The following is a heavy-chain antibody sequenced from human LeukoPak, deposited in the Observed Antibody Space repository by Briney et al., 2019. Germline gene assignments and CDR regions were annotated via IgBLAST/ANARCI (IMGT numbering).Heavy chain of an antibody. D-gene: IGHD3-10*01. CDR3: ATGGRITMVRGPRADAFDI. Sequence: PSETLSLTCTVSGGSISSGDYYWSWIRQPPGKDLEWIGYIYYSGSTYYNPSLKSRVTISVDTSKNQFSLKLSSVTAADTAVYYCATGGRITMVRGPRADAFDIWGQGTVVTVSS. J-gene: IGHJ3*02. V-gene: IGHV4-30-4*01. CDR1: GGSISSGDYY. CDR2: IYYSGST.